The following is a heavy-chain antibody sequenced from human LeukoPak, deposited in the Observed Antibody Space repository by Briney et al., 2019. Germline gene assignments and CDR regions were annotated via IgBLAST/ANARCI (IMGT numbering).Heavy chain of an antibody. CDR2: INPNSGGT. D-gene: IGHD1-26*01. CDR3: VVLVGATEVSFDY. CDR1: GYTSTGYY. V-gene: IGHV1-2*06. Sequence: ASVKVSCKASGYTSTGYYIHWVRQAPGQGLEWMGRINPNSGGTNYAQKFQGRVTMTRDTSISTAYMELSRLRSDDTAVYYCVVLVGATEVSFDYWGQGTLVTVSS. J-gene: IGHJ4*02.